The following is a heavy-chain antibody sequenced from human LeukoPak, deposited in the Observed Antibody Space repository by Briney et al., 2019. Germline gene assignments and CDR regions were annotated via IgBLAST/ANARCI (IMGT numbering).Heavy chain of an antibody. CDR2: LRGDGET. J-gene: IGHJ4*02. CDR1: GFIFSHYA. D-gene: IGHD1-1*01. V-gene: IGHV3-23*01. Sequence: PGGSLRLSCAASGFIFSHYAMSWVRQGPAGGLEWVSSLRGDGETFYADSVKGRFTLSRDDSRNTVHLRLSNLRAEDTAVYYCAKASWASNADAVLWGPGTLVTVSS. CDR3: AKASWASNADAVL.